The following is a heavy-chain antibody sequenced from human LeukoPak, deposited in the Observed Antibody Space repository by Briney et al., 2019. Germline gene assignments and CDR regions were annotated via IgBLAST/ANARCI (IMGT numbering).Heavy chain of an antibody. Sequence: RASVKVSCKASGYTFTSYGISWVRQAPGQGLEWMGWISAYNGNTNSAQKLQGRVTMTTDTSTSTAYMELRSLRSDDTAVYYCARDASSGLFDDWGQGTLVTVSS. CDR1: GYTFTSYG. J-gene: IGHJ4*02. D-gene: IGHD6-25*01. V-gene: IGHV1-18*04. CDR2: ISAYNGNT. CDR3: ARDASSGLFDD.